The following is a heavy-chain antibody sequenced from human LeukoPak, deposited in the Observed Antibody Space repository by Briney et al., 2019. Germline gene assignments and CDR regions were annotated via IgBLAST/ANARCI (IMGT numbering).Heavy chain of an antibody. D-gene: IGHD2-2*01. CDR3: ARDFVRRVVPAASGGMDV. V-gene: IGHV3-33*01. Sequence: PGGSLRLSCAASGFTFSNYGIHWVRQAPGKGLEWVAVIWYDGSNKYYADSVKGRFTISRDNSKNTLYLQMNSLRVEDTAVYYCARDFVRRVVPAASGGMDVWGQGTTVTVSS. CDR1: GFTFSNYG. CDR2: IWYDGSNK. J-gene: IGHJ6*02.